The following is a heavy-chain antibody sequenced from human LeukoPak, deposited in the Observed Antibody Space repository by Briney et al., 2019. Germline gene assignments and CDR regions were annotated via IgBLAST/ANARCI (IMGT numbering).Heavy chain of an antibody. CDR2: IYHSGST. V-gene: IGHV4-4*02. CDR1: GGSISSSNW. D-gene: IGHD1-1*01. Sequence: SETLSLTCAVSGGSISSSNWWSWVRQPPGKGLEWIGEIYHSGSTNYNPSLKSRVTISVDKSKNQFSLKLSSVTAADTAMYYCARADDDDNWFDPWGQGTLVTVSS. J-gene: IGHJ5*02. CDR3: ARADDDDNWFDP.